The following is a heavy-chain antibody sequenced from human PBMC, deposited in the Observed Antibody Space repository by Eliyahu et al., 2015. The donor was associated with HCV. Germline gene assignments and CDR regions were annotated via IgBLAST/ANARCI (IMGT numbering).Heavy chain of an antibody. J-gene: IGHJ3*02. CDR3: ARDRLDYYDSSEVNAFDI. CDR2: IWYDGSNK. V-gene: IGHV3-33*01. Sequence: QPGRSLRLXCAASGFTFXSYGXHWVRQAPGKGLEWVAVIWYDGSNKYYADSVKGRFTISRDNSKNTLYLQMNSLRAEDTAVYYCARDRLDYYDSSEVNAFDIWGQGTMVTVSS. D-gene: IGHD3-22*01. CDR1: GFTFXSYG.